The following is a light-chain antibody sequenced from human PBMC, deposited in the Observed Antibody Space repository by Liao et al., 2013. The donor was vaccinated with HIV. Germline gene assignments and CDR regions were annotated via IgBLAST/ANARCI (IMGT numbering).Light chain of an antibody. CDR2: NDS. CDR3: QVWDSSSDHPV. J-gene: IGLJ2*01. Sequence: SYELTQPPSVSVSPGQTARITCSGDALPKQYAYWYQQKSGQAPVLVIFNDSERPSGIPERFSGSISGNTATLTISRVEAGDEAGYYCQVWDSSSDHPVFGGGTKLTVL. V-gene: IGLV3-25*02. CDR1: ALPKQY.